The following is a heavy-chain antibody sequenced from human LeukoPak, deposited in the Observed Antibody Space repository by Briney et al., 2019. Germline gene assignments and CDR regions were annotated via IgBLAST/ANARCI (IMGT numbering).Heavy chain of an antibody. D-gene: IGHD4-17*01. J-gene: IGHJ4*02. CDR2: ISPSDGNT. CDR3: AKDSSVPYGITD. V-gene: IGHV3-23*01. Sequence: GGSLRLSCAASGFTFSKYVMSWVRQAPGKGLEWVSAISPSDGNTFYAASVKGRFTISRDNSKNTLSLQMNSLRAEDTALYYCAKDSSVPYGITDWGQGTLVTVSS. CDR1: GFTFSKYV.